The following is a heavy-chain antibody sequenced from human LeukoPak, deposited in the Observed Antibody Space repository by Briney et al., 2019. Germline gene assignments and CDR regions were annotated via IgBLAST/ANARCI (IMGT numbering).Heavy chain of an antibody. CDR1: GFTFGDYA. J-gene: IGHJ3*02. V-gene: IGHV3-49*03. CDR3: TTNYDYVWGSPDAFDI. Sequence: GGSLRLSCTVSGFTFGDYAMSWFRQAPGRGLEWVGFIRSKAYGGTTEYAASVKGRFTISRDDSKSIAYLQMNSLKTEDTAVYYCTTNYDYVWGSPDAFDIWGQGTMVTVSS. D-gene: IGHD3-16*01. CDR2: IRSKAYGGTT.